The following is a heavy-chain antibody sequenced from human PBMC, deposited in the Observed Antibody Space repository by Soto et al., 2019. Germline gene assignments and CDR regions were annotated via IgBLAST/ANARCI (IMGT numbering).Heavy chain of an antibody. J-gene: IGHJ4*02. CDR1: GGSISSGDYY. Sequence: QVQLQESGPGLVKPSQTLSLTCTVSGGSISSGDYYWSWIRQPPGKGLEWIGYIYYSGSTYYTPSLTSRVTISVATSKNQFSLKLSSVTAADTAVYYCARGDGVVRGPEGNWGQGTLVTVSS. CDR3: ARGDGVVRGPEGN. D-gene: IGHD3-10*01. CDR2: IYYSGST. V-gene: IGHV4-30-4*01.